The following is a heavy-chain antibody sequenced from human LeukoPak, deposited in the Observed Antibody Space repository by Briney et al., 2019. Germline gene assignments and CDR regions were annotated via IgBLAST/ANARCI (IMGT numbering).Heavy chain of an antibody. V-gene: IGHV4-34*01. J-gene: IGHJ4*02. CDR1: GGSFSGYY. CDR3: ARVDCSGGSCSSFDY. D-gene: IGHD2-15*01. CDR2: INHSGST. Sequence: SETLSLTCAVYGGSFSGYYWSWIRQPPGKGLEWIGEINHSGSTNYNSALKSRVTISVDTSKNQFSLKLNSVTAADTAVYYCARVDCSGGSCSSFDYWGQGTLVTVSS.